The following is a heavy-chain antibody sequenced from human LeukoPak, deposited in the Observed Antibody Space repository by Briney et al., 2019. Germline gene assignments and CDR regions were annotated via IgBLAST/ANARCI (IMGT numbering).Heavy chain of an antibody. V-gene: IGHV3-30-3*01. J-gene: IGHJ3*02. D-gene: IGHD4-17*01. CDR2: ISYDGSNK. CDR1: GFTFSSYA. CDR3: ARGLYGDYVGDAFDI. Sequence: QSGGSLRLSCAASGFTFSSYAMHWVRQAPGKGLEWVAVISYDGSNKYYADSVKGRFTISRDNSKNTLYLQMNSLRAEDTAVYYCARGLYGDYVGDAFDIWVQGTMVTVSS.